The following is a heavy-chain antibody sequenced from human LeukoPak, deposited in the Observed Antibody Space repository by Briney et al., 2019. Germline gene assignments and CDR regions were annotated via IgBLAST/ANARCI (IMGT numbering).Heavy chain of an antibody. D-gene: IGHD6-19*01. CDR3: ATGRRDSSGPIPGHGEEYYFDY. CDR1: GYTLTGLS. V-gene: IGHV1-24*01. CDR2: FDPEDGET. J-gene: IGHJ4*02. Sequence: ASVKVSCKVSGYTLTGLSMHWVRQAPGKGLEWMGGFDPEDGETIYAQKFQGRVTMTEDTSTDTAYMELSSLRSEDTAVYYCATGRRDSSGPIPGHGEEYYFDYWGQGTLVTVSS.